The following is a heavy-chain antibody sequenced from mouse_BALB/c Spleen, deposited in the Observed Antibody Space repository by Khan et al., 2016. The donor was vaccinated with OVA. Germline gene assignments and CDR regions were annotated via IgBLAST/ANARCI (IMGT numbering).Heavy chain of an antibody. CDR2: INTYPGDP. D-gene: IGHD2-1*01. J-gene: IGHJ3*01. Sequence: QIQLVQSGPELKKPGETVKISCKASGYTLTNYGMNWVKQAPGKGLKWMGWINTYPGDPTYPENFKGRFAFSLETSASTAYLQINNLKNEDTATYCCARSNGNYWFAYWGQGTLVTVSA. V-gene: IGHV9-3-1*01. CDR1: GYTLTNYG. CDR3: ARSNGNYWFAY.